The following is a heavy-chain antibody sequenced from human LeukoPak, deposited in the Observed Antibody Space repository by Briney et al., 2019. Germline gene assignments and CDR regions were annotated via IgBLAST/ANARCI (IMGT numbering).Heavy chain of an antibody. CDR3: ARDLSTPTTVTTTGY. CDR2: ISSSSYI. J-gene: IGHJ4*02. CDR1: GFTFSSYS. D-gene: IGHD4-17*01. Sequence: PGGSLRLSCAASGFTFSSYSMNWVRQAPGKGLEWVSSISSSSYIYYADSVKGRFTISRDNAKNSLYLQMNSLRAEDTAVYYCARDLSTPTTVTTTGYWGQGTLVTVSS. V-gene: IGHV3-21*01.